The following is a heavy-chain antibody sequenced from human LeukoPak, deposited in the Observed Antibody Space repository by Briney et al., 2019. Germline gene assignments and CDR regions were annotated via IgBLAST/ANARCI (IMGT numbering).Heavy chain of an antibody. CDR1: GYTFTSYG. CDR3: ARITFGLAFYFDY. J-gene: IGHJ4*02. D-gene: IGHD3-16*01. CDR2: ISAYNGNT. Sequence: ASVKVSCKASGYTFTSYGISWVRQAPGQELEWMGWISAYNGNTNFAQKFQGRVTMTTDTSTNTAYMELRSLRSDDTAVYYCARITFGLAFYFDYWGQGTLVTVSS. V-gene: IGHV1-18*01.